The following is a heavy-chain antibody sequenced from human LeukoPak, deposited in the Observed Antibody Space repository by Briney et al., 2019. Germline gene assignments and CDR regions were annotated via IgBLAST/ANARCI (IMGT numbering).Heavy chain of an antibody. D-gene: IGHD3-10*01. J-gene: IGHJ6*03. CDR2: IRYDGSNK. Sequence: GGSLRLSCAASGFTFSSYGMHWVRQAPGKGLEWVAFIRYDGSNKYYADSVKGRFTISRDNSKNTLYLQMNSLRAEDTAVYYCAKDLLWFGELFGYMDVWGKGTTVTISS. CDR1: GFTFSSYG. CDR3: AKDLLWFGELFGYMDV. V-gene: IGHV3-30*02.